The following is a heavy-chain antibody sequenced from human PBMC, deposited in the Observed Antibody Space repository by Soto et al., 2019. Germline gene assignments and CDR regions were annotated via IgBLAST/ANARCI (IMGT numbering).Heavy chain of an antibody. CDR3: ARAPHGMDV. J-gene: IGHJ6*02. CDR1: GFIFSSYA. CDR2: ISYDGSRK. V-gene: IGHV3-30-3*01. Sequence: QEQLVESGGGVVQPGRSLRLSCAASGFIFSSYAMHWVRQAPGKGLEGVVVISYDGSRKYYADSVKGRYTISRDDSKNTLYLQMNSLRPEDTAVYYCARAPHGMDVWGQGTTVTVSS.